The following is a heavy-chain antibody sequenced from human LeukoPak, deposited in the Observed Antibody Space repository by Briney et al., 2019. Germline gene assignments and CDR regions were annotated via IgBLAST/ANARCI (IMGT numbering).Heavy chain of an antibody. CDR2: INPDSGGT. Sequence: GASVKVSCKASGYTFTGHYMRWVRQAPGQGLEWMGWINPDSGGTDYAQKFQGRVTMTRDTSITTAYMELRSLRSDDTAVYYCAREPIAVAAPGAFDIWGQGTMVTVSS. CDR1: GYTFTGHY. CDR3: AREPIAVAAPGAFDI. V-gene: IGHV1-2*02. D-gene: IGHD6-19*01. J-gene: IGHJ3*02.